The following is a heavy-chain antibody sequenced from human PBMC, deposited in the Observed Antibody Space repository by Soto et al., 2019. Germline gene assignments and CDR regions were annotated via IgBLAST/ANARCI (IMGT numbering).Heavy chain of an antibody. V-gene: IGHV3-74*01. CDR2: INSDGSST. Sequence: GGSLRLSCAASGFTFSSYWMHWVRQAPGKGLVWVSRINSDGSSTSYADSVKGRFTISRDNAKNTLYLQMNSLRAEDTAVYYCAKGNWDLGYCSGGSCYGMDVWGQGTTVTVSS. CDR3: AKGNWDLGYCSGGSCYGMDV. J-gene: IGHJ6*02. CDR1: GFTFSSYW. D-gene: IGHD2-15*01.